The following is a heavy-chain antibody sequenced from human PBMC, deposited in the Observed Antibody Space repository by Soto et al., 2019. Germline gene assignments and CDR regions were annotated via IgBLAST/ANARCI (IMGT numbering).Heavy chain of an antibody. CDR2: IIPIFGTA. D-gene: IGHD3-3*01. V-gene: IGHV1-69*13. J-gene: IGHJ6*02. CDR1: GGTFSSYA. Sequence: GASVKVSFKASGGTFSSYAISWVRQAPGQGLEWMGGIIPIFGTANYAQKFQGRVTITADESTSTAYMELSSLRSEDTAVYYCARPSYCDFWSRQKPNNYGMDVWG. CDR3: ARPSYCDFWSRQKPNNYGMDV.